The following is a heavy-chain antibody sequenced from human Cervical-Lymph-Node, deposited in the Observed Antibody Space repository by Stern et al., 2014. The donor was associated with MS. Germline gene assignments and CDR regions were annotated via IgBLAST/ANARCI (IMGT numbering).Heavy chain of an antibody. CDR3: ARQIEGIPGL. D-gene: IGHD6-13*01. V-gene: IGHV5-51*01. CDR1: GYGFSDYW. Sequence: VQLVESGAVVRKPGDSLRISCTGSGYGFSDYWIGWVRQMPGKGLEWIGVIYPGDSDTTYSPSFEGQVTMSAAKSVAPAYLQWSSLKASDTAIYFCARQIEGIPGLWGQGTLVTVSS. CDR2: IYPGDSDT. J-gene: IGHJ4*02.